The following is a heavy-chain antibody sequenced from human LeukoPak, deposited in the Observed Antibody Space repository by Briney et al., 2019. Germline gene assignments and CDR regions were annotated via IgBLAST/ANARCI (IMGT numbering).Heavy chain of an antibody. D-gene: IGHD3-22*01. J-gene: IGHJ5*02. Sequence: SETLSLTCTVSGGSMRSSSHYWGWIRQPPGKGLEWIGSIYYSGSTYYNPSLKSRVTISLDTSKNQFSLKLSSVTAADTAVYYCARQSSGWSRSWFGPWGQGTLVTVSS. V-gene: IGHV4-39*01. CDR1: GGSMRSSSHY. CDR2: IYYSGST. CDR3: ARQSSGWSRSWFGP.